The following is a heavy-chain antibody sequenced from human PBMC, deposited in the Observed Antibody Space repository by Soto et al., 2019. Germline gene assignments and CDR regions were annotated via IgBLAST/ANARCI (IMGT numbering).Heavy chain of an antibody. D-gene: IGHD3-22*01. Sequence: GGSLRLSCAASGFTFSSYAMSWVRQAPGKGLEWVSAISGSGGSTYYADSVKGRFTISRDNSKNTLYLQMNSLRAEDTAVYYCAKDLAYYYDSSGYYGPHLDYWGQGTLVTVSS. J-gene: IGHJ4*02. CDR3: AKDLAYYYDSSGYYGPHLDY. CDR1: GFTFSSYA. CDR2: ISGSGGST. V-gene: IGHV3-23*01.